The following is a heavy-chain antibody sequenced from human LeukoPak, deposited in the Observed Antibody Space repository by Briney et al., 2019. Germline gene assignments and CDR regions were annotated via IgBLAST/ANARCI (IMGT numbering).Heavy chain of an antibody. CDR2: INDGGTT. D-gene: IGHD2-15*01. CDR3: ARGAPSGDFDY. CDR1: GESFSGYY. J-gene: IGHJ4*02. Sequence: PSETLSLTCAVYGESFSGYYWTWIRQPPGKGLQWIGEINDGGTTNYNPSLKSRVTISVDTSKNQFSLKLSSVTAADTAVYYCARGAPSGDFDYWGQGTLVTVSS. V-gene: IGHV4-34*01.